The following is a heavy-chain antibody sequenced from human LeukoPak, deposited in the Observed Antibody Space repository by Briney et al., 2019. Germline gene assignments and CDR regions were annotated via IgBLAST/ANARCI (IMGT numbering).Heavy chain of an antibody. Sequence: SETLSLTCTVSGGSVSSANYYWSWVRQPPGKGLEWIGYIYYSGSTTYNPSLKSRVTISVDTSKNQFSLKLTSVTAADTGVYYCVRHPRGGPYFDYWGQGTLVTVSS. V-gene: IGHV4-61*01. CDR2: IYYSGST. D-gene: IGHD3-16*01. J-gene: IGHJ4*02. CDR1: GGSVSSANYY. CDR3: VRHPRGGPYFDY.